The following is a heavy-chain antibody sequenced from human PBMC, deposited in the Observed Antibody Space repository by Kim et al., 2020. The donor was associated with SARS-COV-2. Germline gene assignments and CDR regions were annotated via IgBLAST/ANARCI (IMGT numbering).Heavy chain of an antibody. CDR2: ISYDGSNK. J-gene: IGHJ4*02. CDR1: GFTFSSYG. Sequence: GGSLRLYCAASGFTFSSYGMHWVRQAPGKGLEWVAVISYDGSNKYYADSVKGRFTISRDNSKNTLYLQMNSLRAEDTAVYYCAKGGWDSGYDYVDYWGQGTLVTVSS. V-gene: IGHV3-30*18. CDR3: AKGGWDSGYDYVDY. D-gene: IGHD5-12*01.